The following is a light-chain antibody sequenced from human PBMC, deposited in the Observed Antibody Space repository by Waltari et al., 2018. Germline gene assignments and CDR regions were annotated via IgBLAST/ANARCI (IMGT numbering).Light chain of an antibody. CDR3: AAWDDSLNGWV. V-gene: IGLV1-44*01. CDR2: SNN. CDR1: SSNHARTP. J-gene: IGLJ3*02. Sequence: QSVLTPPPSASGTPGQRAPLPCSGSSSNHARTPVNWYHQPPRTAPNPLIYSNNPRPSGVPDRFSGSKSGTSASLAISGLQSEDEADYYCAAWDDSLNGWVFGGGTKLTVL.